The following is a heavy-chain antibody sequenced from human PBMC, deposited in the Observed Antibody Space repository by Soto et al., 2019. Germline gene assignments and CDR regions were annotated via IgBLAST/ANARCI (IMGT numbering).Heavy chain of an antibody. V-gene: IGHV3-53*01. CDR1: GFTVSSNY. J-gene: IGHJ6*02. Sequence: GRSLRLSCAASGFTVSSNYMSWVRQAPGKGLEWVSVIYSGGSTYYADSVKGRFTISRDNSKNTLYLQMNSLRAEDTAVYYCARDRVTIFGVVRKNYYYYYGMDVWGQGTTVTVSS. CDR2: IYSGGST. CDR3: ARDRVTIFGVVRKNYYYYYGMDV. D-gene: IGHD3-3*01.